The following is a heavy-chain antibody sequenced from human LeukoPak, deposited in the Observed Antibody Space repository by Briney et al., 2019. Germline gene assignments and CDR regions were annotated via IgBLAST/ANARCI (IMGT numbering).Heavy chain of an antibody. V-gene: IGHV3-74*01. Sequence: GGSLRLSCAASGFTFSSHWMHWVRQAPGKGLVWVSRINSDGSRTSYADSVKGRFTISRDNAKNTVYLQMNSLRVEDTAVYYCVRDVEVAGIDYWGQGTLVTVSS. J-gene: IGHJ4*02. D-gene: IGHD6-13*01. CDR3: VRDVEVAGIDY. CDR1: GFTFSSHW. CDR2: INSDGSRT.